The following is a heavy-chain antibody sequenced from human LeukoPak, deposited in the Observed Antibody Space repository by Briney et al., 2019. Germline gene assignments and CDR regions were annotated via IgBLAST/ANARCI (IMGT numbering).Heavy chain of an antibody. Sequence: PSETLSLTCAVYGGSFSGYYWSWIRQPPGKGLEWIGEINHSGSTNYNPSLKSRVTISVDTSKNQFSLKLSSVTAADTAVYYCARVSSGYSYGPVGYWGQGTLVTVSS. V-gene: IGHV4-34*01. J-gene: IGHJ4*02. CDR3: ARVSSGYSYGPVGY. D-gene: IGHD5-18*01. CDR2: INHSGST. CDR1: GGSFSGYY.